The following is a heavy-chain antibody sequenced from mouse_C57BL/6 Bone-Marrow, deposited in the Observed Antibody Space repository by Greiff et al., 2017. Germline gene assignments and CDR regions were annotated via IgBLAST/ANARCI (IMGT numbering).Heavy chain of an antibody. V-gene: IGHV5-4*01. J-gene: IGHJ4*01. CDR1: GFTFSSYA. Sequence: DVKLVESGGGLVKPGGSLKLSCAASGFTFSSYAMSWVRQTPEKRLEWVATISDGGSYTYYPDNVKGRFTISRDNAKNNLYLQMSHLKSEDTAMYYCARDKRGYYAMDYWGQGTSVTVSS. CDR3: ARDKRGYYAMDY. CDR2: ISDGGSYT.